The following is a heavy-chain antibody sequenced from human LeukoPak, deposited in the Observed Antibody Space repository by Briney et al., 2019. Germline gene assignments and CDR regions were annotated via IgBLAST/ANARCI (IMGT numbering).Heavy chain of an antibody. CDR2: ISSSSYI. J-gene: IGHJ4*02. CDR3: ARDEGSGFDY. D-gene: IGHD6-25*01. CDR1: GFTFSDYY. Sequence: KPGGSLRLSCAASGFTFSDYYMSWIRQAPGKGLEWVSSISSSSYIYYADSVKGRFTISRDNAKNSLYLQMNSLRAEDTAVYYCARDEGSGFDYWGQGTLVTVSS. V-gene: IGHV3-69-1*01.